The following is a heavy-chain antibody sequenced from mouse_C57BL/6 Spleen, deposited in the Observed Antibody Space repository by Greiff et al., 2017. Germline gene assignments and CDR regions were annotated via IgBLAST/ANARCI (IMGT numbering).Heavy chain of an antibody. CDR2: IRNKANGYTT. Sequence: EVKLMESGGGLVQPGGSLSLSCAASGFTFTDYYMSWVRQPPGKALEWLGFIRNKANGYTTEYSASVKGRFTISRDNSQSILYLQMNALRAEDSATYYCARYSLYGNDYARDYWGQGTSVTVSS. V-gene: IGHV7-3*01. CDR1: GFTFTDYY. J-gene: IGHJ4*01. CDR3: ARYSLYGNDYARDY. D-gene: IGHD2-1*01.